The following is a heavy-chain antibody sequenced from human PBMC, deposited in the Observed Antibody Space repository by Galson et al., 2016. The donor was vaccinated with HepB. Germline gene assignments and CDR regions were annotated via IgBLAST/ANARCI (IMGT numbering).Heavy chain of an antibody. CDR3: ARDSDCSGGNCYFDS. CDR1: GYTFSAYG. CDR2: ISVYNGNT. J-gene: IGHJ4*03. V-gene: IGHV1-18*01. D-gene: IGHD2-15*01. Sequence: SVKVSCKASGYTFSAYGTTWVRQAPGQGLEWMGWISVYNGNTNYAQRFRGRVTMTTDTSMSTAYMELRSLRSDDTAVYYCARDSDCSGGNCYFDSWGQGTLVTVSS.